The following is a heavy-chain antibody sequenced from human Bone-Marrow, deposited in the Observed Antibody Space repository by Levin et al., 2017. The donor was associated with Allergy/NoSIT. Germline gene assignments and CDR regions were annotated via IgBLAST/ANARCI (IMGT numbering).Heavy chain of an antibody. CDR1: GGSIRSSTHY. V-gene: IGHV4-39*07. D-gene: IGHD6-6*01. Sequence: SQTLSLPCTVSGGSIRSSTHYWGWVRQAPGKGLEWLGSIFYTGVTYYNPSLKSRVTISVDRSNNQFSLTLRSVTAADTAVYYCARERDLIGARAPFDYWGQGALVTVSS. J-gene: IGHJ4*02. CDR2: IFYTGVT. CDR3: ARERDLIGARAPFDY.